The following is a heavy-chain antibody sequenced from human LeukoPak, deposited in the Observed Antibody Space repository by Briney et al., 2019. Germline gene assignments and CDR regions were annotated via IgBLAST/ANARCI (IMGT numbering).Heavy chain of an antibody. Sequence: SETLSLTCTVSGGSISGSSYFWGWIRQPPGKGLEWIGSIYYSGSTYYNPSLKSRVTISVDTAKNQFSLKLSSVTAADTAVYYCARGSGDGYNSGPGYAFDIRGQGTMVTVSS. J-gene: IGHJ3*02. CDR1: GGSISGSSYF. D-gene: IGHD5-24*01. CDR2: IYYSGST. V-gene: IGHV4-39*01. CDR3: ARGSGDGYNSGPGYAFDI.